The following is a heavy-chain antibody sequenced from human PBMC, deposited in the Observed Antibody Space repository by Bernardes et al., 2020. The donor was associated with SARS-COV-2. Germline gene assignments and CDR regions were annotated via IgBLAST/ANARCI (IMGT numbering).Heavy chain of an antibody. CDR3: ARTSGWFRD. Sequence: GGSLRLSCAASGLNVTISHMSWVRQAPGKGLEWVSVIYSGGDSTYYADPVKGRFTISRDNSKNTLYLQMHSLRVDDTAVYYCARTSGWFRDWGQGTLVTVSS. CDR1: GLNVTISH. V-gene: IGHV3-53*01. CDR2: IYSGGDST. J-gene: IGHJ4*02. D-gene: IGHD6-19*01.